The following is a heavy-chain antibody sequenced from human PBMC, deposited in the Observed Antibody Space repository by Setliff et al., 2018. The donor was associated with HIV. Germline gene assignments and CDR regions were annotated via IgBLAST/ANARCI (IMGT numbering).Heavy chain of an antibody. CDR2: INPSGGST. J-gene: IGHJ4*02. CDR3: ARTHRYCSGNSCSKVSFDS. V-gene: IGHV1-46*01. Sequence: ASVKVSCKASGYTFTSYYIHWVRQAPGQGLEWMGIINPSGGSTNYAQKFQDRVTMTRDTSTTTVYMDLRSLRSEDTAVYYCARTHRYCSGNSCSKVSFDSWGQGALFTVSS. CDR1: GYTFTSYY. D-gene: IGHD2-2*01.